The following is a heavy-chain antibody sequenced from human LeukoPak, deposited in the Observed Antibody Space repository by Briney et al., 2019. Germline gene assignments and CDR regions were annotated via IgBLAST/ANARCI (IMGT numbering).Heavy chain of an antibody. CDR1: GLSLSTSGVG. J-gene: IGHJ5*02. CDR2: IYWDDDK. D-gene: IGHD6-19*01. V-gene: IGHV2-5*02. CDR3: AHNLDVSRDIAVAQFDP. Sequence: GSGPTLVKPTQTLTLTCTFSGLSLSTSGVGVGWIRQPPGKALEWLALIYWDDDKRYSPSLKSRLTITKDTSKNQVVLTMTNMDPVDTATYYCAHNLDVSRDIAVAQFDPWGQGTLVTVSS.